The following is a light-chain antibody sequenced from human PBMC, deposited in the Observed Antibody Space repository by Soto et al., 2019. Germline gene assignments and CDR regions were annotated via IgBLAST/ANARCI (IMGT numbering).Light chain of an antibody. J-gene: IGLJ1*01. CDR1: TSDVGGYNY. CDR2: EVT. CDR3: GSYTGSITYV. Sequence: QSVLTQPASVSGSIGQSITISCTGTTSDVGGYNYVSWYQQHPGKAPILMIYEVTNRPSGVSNRFSGSKSGNTASLTISGLQVEDEAEYFCGSYTGSITYVFGTGTKVTVL. V-gene: IGLV2-14*01.